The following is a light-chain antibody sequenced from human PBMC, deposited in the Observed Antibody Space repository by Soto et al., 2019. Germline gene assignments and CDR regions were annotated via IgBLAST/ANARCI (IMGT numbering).Light chain of an antibody. V-gene: IGKV3-11*01. Sequence: ENVLTQFPATLSLSPGESATLSCRASEYVRVYLAWYHQKPGQAPRLLMYETSTRAPGIPRRFSGSGSGTDFALSISSLEPEDSGVYYCQQRNDGPALSFGGGNKVEIK. CDR2: ETS. CDR3: QQRNDGPALS. CDR1: EYVRVY. J-gene: IGKJ4*01.